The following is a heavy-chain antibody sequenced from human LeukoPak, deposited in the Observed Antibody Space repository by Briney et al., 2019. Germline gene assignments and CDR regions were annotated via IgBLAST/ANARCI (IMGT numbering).Heavy chain of an antibody. V-gene: IGHV4-39*01. Sequence: PSETLSLTCTVSGGSISSSSYYWGWIRQHPGRGLEWIGSIYYSGSTYYNPSLKSRDTISVDTSKNQFSLKVSSVTAADTAVYYCARKITVWGSYPRHLSPFDYWGQGTLVTVSS. D-gene: IGHD3-16*02. CDR3: ARKITVWGSYPRHLSPFDY. CDR2: IYYSGST. CDR1: GGSISSSSYY. J-gene: IGHJ4*02.